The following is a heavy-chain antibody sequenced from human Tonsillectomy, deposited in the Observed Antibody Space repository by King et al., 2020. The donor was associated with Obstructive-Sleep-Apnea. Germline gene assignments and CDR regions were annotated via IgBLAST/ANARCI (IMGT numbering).Heavy chain of an antibody. Sequence: VQLVESGGGVVQPGRSLRLSCAASGFTLSSYAMHWVRQAPVKGLEWLAFISYDGSNQYYADSVKGRFTISRDNSKNTLYLQMHSLRTEDTAVYFCARADSNFEWYFFDYWGQGALVTVSS. CDR3: ARADSNFEWYFFDY. J-gene: IGHJ4*02. V-gene: IGHV3-30*04. CDR2: ISYDGSNQ. D-gene: IGHD4-11*01. CDR1: GFTLSSYA.